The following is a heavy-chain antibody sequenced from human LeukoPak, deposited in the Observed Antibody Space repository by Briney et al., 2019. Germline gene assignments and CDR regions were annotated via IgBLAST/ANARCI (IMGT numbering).Heavy chain of an antibody. CDR2: ISSSSSTI. V-gene: IGHV3-48*04. Sequence: GSLRLSCAASGFTFSSYSMDWVRQAPGKGLEWVSSISSSSSTIYYADSVKGRFTISRDNAKNSLYLQMNSLRAEDTAVYYCAREIKGDIVVVPAASYYFDYWGQGTLVTVSS. CDR1: GFTFSSYS. CDR3: AREIKGDIVVVPAASYYFDY. J-gene: IGHJ4*02. D-gene: IGHD2-2*01.